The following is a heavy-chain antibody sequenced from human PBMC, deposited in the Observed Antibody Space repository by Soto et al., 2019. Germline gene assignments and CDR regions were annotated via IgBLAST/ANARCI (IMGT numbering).Heavy chain of an antibody. Sequence: ASVKVSCKASGYTFTTYYIHWVRQAPGQGLEWMGNINPSGGATGYAQKFQGRVTITRDTSASTAYMELSSLRSEDTAVYYCARGSGYYYWDDYWGQGTLVTVSS. CDR3: ARGSGYYYWDDY. CDR1: GYTFTTYY. D-gene: IGHD3-22*01. CDR2: INPSGGAT. V-gene: IGHV1-46*01. J-gene: IGHJ4*02.